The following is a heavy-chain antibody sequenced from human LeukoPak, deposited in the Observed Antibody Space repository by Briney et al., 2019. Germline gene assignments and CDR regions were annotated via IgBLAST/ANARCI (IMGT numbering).Heavy chain of an antibody. CDR3: ARCSSSWYYWFDP. Sequence: GGSLRLSCAASGFTFSSYEMNWVRQAPGKGLEWVSYISSSGSTIYYADSVKGRFTISRDNSKNTLYLQMNSLRSEDTVVYYCARCSSSWYYWFDPWGQGTLVTVSS. CDR1: GFTFSSYE. V-gene: IGHV3-48*03. D-gene: IGHD6-13*01. CDR2: ISSSGSTI. J-gene: IGHJ5*02.